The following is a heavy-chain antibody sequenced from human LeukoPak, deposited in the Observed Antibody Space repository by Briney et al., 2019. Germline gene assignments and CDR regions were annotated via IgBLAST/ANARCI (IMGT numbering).Heavy chain of an antibody. V-gene: IGHV3-23*01. J-gene: IGHJ4*02. CDR3: AKDFSEWELLLAY. Sequence: GGSLRLSCAASGFTFSSYAMSWVRQAPGKGLEWVSAISGSGGSTYSADSVKGRFTISRDNSKNTLYLQMNSLRAEDTAVYYCAKDFSEWELLLAYWGQGTLVTVSS. CDR1: GFTFSSYA. D-gene: IGHD1-26*01. CDR2: ISGSGGST.